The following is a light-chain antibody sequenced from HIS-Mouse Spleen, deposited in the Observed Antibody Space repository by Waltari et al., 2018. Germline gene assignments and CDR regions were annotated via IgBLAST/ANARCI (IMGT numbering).Light chain of an antibody. CDR3: QVWDSGSDHPDVV. CDR2: DDS. Sequence: SYVLTQPPSVSVAPGKTARITCGGNNIGSKSVHWYQQKPGQAPVLVVYDDSDRPSGIQERFSGSNSGNTATLTISRVEAGDEADYYCQVWDSGSDHPDVVFGGGTKLTVL. V-gene: IGLV3-21*03. J-gene: IGLJ2*01. CDR1: NIGSKS.